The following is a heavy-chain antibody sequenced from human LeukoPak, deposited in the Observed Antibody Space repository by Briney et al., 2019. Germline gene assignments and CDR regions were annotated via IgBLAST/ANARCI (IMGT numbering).Heavy chain of an antibody. J-gene: IGHJ4*02. D-gene: IGHD6-19*01. V-gene: IGHV4-28*06. CDR1: GYSISSTNW. CDR3: ARIFLGYSTGWYFDY. Sequence: SETLSLTCAVSGYSISSTNWWGWIRQPPGKGLEWIGYIYYTGNNNYNPSLKSRVTMSVDTSKNQFSLNLGSVTALDTAVYYCARIFLGYSTGWYFDYWGQGTLVTVSS. CDR2: IYYTGNN.